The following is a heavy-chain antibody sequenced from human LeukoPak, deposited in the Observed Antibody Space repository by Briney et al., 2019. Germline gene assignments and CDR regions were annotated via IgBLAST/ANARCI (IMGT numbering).Heavy chain of an antibody. Sequence: ASVKVSCKASGYTFTGYYMHWVRQAPGRGLEWMGWINPNSGGTNYAQKFQGRVTMTRDTSISTAYMELSRLRSDDTAVYYCARFGTIAARRVTFDYWGQGTLVTVSS. CDR2: INPNSGGT. CDR3: ARFGTIAARRVTFDY. CDR1: GYTFTGYY. D-gene: IGHD6-6*01. J-gene: IGHJ4*02. V-gene: IGHV1-2*02.